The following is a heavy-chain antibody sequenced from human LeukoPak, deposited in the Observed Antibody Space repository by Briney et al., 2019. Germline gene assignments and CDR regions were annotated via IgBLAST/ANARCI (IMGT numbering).Heavy chain of an antibody. D-gene: IGHD1-1*01. CDR1: DDSITMYY. J-gene: IGHJ6*03. Sequence: PSETLSLTCSVSDDSITMYYWTWIRQPPGKGLEWIGYVDHTGSTNFNPSLNGRVSISRDTTKDLFSLRLRSVTAADTAVYFCARGRVSSSTWYSTYYYYFYMDVWGKGTTVTVSS. CDR3: ARGRVSSSTWYSTYYYYFYMDV. V-gene: IGHV4-59*01. CDR2: VDHTGST.